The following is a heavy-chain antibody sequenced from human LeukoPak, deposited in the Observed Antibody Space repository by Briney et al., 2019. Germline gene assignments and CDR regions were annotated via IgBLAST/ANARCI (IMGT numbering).Heavy chain of an antibody. D-gene: IGHD3-9*01. Sequence: GGSLRLSCAASGFTFSSYGMHWVRQAPGKGLEWVAVISYDGSNKYYADSVKGRFTISRDNSKNTLYLQRNSLRAEDTAVYYCAKSSRPLRYFDWLLLSWGQGTLVTVSS. CDR1: GFTFSSYG. V-gene: IGHV3-30*18. CDR2: ISYDGSNK. CDR3: AKSSRPLRYFDWLLLS. J-gene: IGHJ4*02.